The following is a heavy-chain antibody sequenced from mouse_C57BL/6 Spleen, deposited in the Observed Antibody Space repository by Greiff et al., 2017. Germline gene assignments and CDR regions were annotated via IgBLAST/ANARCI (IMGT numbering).Heavy chain of an antibody. J-gene: IGHJ2*02. D-gene: IGHD1-1*01. CDR3: ARGPLCDGSSYEGAFDY. V-gene: IGHV1-76*01. CDR1: GYTFTGYC. Sequence: QVQLQQSGAELMMPGASVKLSCKASGYTFTGYCIKWVKQRPGQGLEWIARLYPGSGNTYYNEKFKGKATLTAEKSSNTAYMQLSSLPSEDSALFVCARGPLCDGSSYEGAFDYWGQGTSLTVSS. CDR2: LYPGSGNT.